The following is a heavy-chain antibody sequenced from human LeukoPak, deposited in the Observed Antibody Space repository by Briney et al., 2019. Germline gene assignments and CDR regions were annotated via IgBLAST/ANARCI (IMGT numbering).Heavy chain of an antibody. CDR1: GFIFSQYD. V-gene: IGHV3-30*18. CDR3: AKDWGSWFASGSSYLDY. CDR2: ISHDGSNK. J-gene: IGHJ4*02. Sequence: PGGSLRLSCGASGFIFSQYDIHWVRQAPGKGLEWVATISHDGSNKNYADSVKGRFTSSRDNSRNTLYLQMNSLRPEDTALYYCAKDWGSWFASGSSYLDYWGQGTRVIVSS. D-gene: IGHD3-10*01.